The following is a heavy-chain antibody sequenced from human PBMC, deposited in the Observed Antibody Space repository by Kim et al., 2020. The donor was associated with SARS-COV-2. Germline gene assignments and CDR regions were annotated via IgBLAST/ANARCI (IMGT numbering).Heavy chain of an antibody. CDR3: AREDLDAGRQLLWFGEPWGWFDP. CDR1: GGSISSGDYY. J-gene: IGHJ5*02. D-gene: IGHD3-10*01. Sequence: SETLSLTCTVSGGSISSGDYYWSWIRQPPGKGLEWIGYIYYSGSTYYNPSLKSRVTISVDTSKNQFSLKLSSVTAADTAVYYCAREDLDAGRQLLWFGEPWGWFDPWGQGTLVTVSS. V-gene: IGHV4-30-4*01. CDR2: IYYSGST.